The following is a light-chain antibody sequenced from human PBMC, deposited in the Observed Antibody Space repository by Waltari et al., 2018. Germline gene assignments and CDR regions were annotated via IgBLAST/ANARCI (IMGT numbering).Light chain of an antibody. CDR1: QGVSKY. CDR3: QKYDFLPAT. Sequence: EIVLTQSPGTLSLSPGERATHSCRANQGVSKYLAWYQQSTGQAPRLLLYHTSIRATGIPDRFSGSGYGTDFSLTISRLEPEDFAVYYCQKYDFLPATFGQGTTVEIK. V-gene: IGKV3-20*01. CDR2: HTS. J-gene: IGKJ1*01.